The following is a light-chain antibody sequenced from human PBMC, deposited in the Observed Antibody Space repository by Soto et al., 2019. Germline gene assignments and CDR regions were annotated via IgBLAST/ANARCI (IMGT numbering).Light chain of an antibody. CDR2: EVS. CDR3: SSYTSSSGWV. V-gene: IGLV2-14*01. J-gene: IGLJ3*02. Sequence: QSVLTQPASVSGSPGQSITISCTGTSSDVGGYNYVSWYQQHPGKAPKLMIYEVSNRPSGVSNRFSGSKSGNTASLTISGLQAEDEADYYCSSYTSSSGWVFGGGTKLTAL. CDR1: SSDVGGYNY.